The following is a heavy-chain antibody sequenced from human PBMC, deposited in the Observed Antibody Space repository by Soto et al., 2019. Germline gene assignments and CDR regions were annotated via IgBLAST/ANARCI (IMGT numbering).Heavy chain of an antibody. CDR2: INPFDGST. V-gene: IGHV1-46*01. D-gene: IGHD3-3*01. CDR1: GYNFISHH. Sequence: ASVKVSFKASGYNFISHHIHWVRQAPGQGLEWMGLINPFDGSTSHAQKFQGRVTMTRDTSTSTVFMELSSLRSEDTAVYYCATGFAWSGPYGVGAFDIWGQGTMVTVSS. J-gene: IGHJ3*02. CDR3: ATGFAWSGPYGVGAFDI.